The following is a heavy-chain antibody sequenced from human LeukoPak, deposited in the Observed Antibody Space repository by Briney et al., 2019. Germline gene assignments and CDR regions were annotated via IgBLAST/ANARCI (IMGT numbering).Heavy chain of an antibody. V-gene: IGHV4-30-2*01. Sequence: PSETLSLTCTVSGGSISSGGYYWSWIRQPPGKGLEWIGYIYHSGSTYYNPSLKSRVTISVDRSKNQFSLKLSSVTAADTAVYYCARDSDSSGYLDYWGQGTLVTVPS. J-gene: IGHJ4*02. D-gene: IGHD3-22*01. CDR1: GGSISSGGYY. CDR3: ARDSDSSGYLDY. CDR2: IYHSGST.